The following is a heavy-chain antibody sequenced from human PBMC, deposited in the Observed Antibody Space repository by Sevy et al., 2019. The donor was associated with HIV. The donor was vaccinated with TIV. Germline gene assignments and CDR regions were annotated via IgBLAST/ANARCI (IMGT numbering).Heavy chain of an antibody. V-gene: IGHV3-48*01. CDR3: ARDEQTYGDYDYFDY. J-gene: IGHJ4*02. CDR2: INSSSSSI. D-gene: IGHD4-17*01. CDR1: GFTFSSYN. Sequence: GGSLRLSCAASGFTFSSYNMNWVRQAPGKGLEWVSYINSSSSSIFYADAVKGRFTISRDNAKKSLYLQMNSLTAEDTAVYYCARDEQTYGDYDYFDYWGQGTLVTVSS.